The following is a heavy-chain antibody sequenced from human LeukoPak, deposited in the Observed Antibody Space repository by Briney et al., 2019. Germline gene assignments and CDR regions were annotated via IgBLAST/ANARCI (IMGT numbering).Heavy chain of an antibody. CDR2: IKYSGST. V-gene: IGHV4-59*08. J-gene: IGHJ4*02. CDR3: ARQDHFFDY. CDR1: GGSLSRNY. Sequence: SETLSLTCTVSGGSLSRNYWSWIRQPPGKGLEWIGYIKYSGSTNYNPSLKSRVTISVDTSKNQFSLQLSSVTAADTAVYYCARQDHFFDYWGQGTLVTVSS.